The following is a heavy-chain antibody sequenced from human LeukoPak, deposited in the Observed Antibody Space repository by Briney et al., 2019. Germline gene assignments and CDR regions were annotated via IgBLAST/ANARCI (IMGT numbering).Heavy chain of an antibody. CDR2: IYYSGSA. D-gene: IGHD6-19*01. Sequence: SETLSLTCTVSGGSISSYYWSWIRQPPGKGLEWIGYIYYSGSANYNPSLKSRVTISVDTSKNQFSLKLSSVTAADTAVYYCARGATGIAVAGYYYYGMDAWGQGTTVTVSS. CDR3: ARGATGIAVAGYYYYGMDA. CDR1: GGSISSYY. V-gene: IGHV4-59*01. J-gene: IGHJ6*02.